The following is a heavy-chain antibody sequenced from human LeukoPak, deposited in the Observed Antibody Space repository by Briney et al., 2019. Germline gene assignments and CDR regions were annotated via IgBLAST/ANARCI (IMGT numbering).Heavy chain of an antibody. CDR2: IYPADSAT. CDR1: GYSFTSYW. D-gene: IGHD3-10*01. J-gene: IGHJ3*02. CDR3: ARLSSSGSGYDAFDI. V-gene: IGHV5-51*01. Sequence: GEPLKISCKGSGYSFTSYWIGWVRQMPGKGLEWMGIIYPADSATRHSPSFQGQVTISAAKSISTAYLQWSSLKASDSAMYYCARLSSSGSGYDAFDIWGQGTMVTVSS.